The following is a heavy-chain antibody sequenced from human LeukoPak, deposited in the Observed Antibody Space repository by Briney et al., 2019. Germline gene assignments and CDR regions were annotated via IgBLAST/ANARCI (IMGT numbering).Heavy chain of an antibody. CDR2: IYYSWIT. V-gene: IGHV4-59*01. CDR3: ARISSSNWYNERGAFDV. D-gene: IGHD6-13*01. CDR1: GGSISSYY. J-gene: IGHJ3*01. Sequence: PSETLSLTCTVSGGSISSYYWSWIRQPPGKGLEWIGYIYYSWITNYNPSLKSRVTISVDTSKNQFSLKLSSVTAADTAVYYCARISSSNWYNERGAFDVWGQGTMVTVSS.